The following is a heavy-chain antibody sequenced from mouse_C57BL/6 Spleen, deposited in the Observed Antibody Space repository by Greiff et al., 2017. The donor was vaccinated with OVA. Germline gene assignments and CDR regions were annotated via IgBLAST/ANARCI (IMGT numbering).Heavy chain of an antibody. CDR3: TRGFYDGYPFAY. CDR2: IDPENGDT. D-gene: IGHD2-3*01. Sequence: VQLQQSGAELVRPGASVKLSCTASGFNIKDDYMHWVKQRPEQGLEWIGWIDPENGDTEYASKFQGKATITADTSSNTAYLQLSSLTSEDTAVYYCTRGFYDGYPFAYRGQGTLVTVSA. J-gene: IGHJ3*01. CDR1: GFNIKDDY. V-gene: IGHV14-4*01.